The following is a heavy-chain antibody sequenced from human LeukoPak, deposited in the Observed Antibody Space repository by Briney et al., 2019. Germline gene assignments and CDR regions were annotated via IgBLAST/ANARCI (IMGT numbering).Heavy chain of an antibody. J-gene: IGHJ5*02. CDR1: GYTFTSYG. CDR2: ISAYNGNT. CDR3: ARDGSSWYFNWFDP. V-gene: IGHV1-18*01. D-gene: IGHD6-13*01. Sequence: ASVKVSCKASGYTFTSYGISWVRQAPGQGLEWMGWISAYNGNTNYAQKLQGRVTMTTDTSTGTAYMELRSLRSDDTAVYYCARDGSSWYFNWFDPWGQGTLVTVSS.